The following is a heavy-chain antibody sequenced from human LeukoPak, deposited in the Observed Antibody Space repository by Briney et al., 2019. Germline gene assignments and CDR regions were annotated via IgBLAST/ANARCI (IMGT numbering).Heavy chain of an antibody. Sequence: PSETLSLTCTVSGGSISSNSYYWGWIRQPPGKGLEWIGSIYYSGSTYYNPSLKSRVTISVDTSKNQFPLKLSSVTAADTAVYYCARHPGLLNSAGVGWFDPWGQGTLVTVSS. D-gene: IGHD6-19*01. CDR2: IYYSGST. CDR1: GGSISSNSYY. V-gene: IGHV4-39*01. CDR3: ARHPGLLNSAGVGWFDP. J-gene: IGHJ5*02.